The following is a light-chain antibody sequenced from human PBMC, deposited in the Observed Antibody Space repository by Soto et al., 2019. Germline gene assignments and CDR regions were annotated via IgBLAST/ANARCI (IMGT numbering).Light chain of an antibody. CDR3: QQYDTPPRT. CDR1: QSVAGTN. J-gene: IGKJ1*01. CDR2: GAS. V-gene: IGKV3-20*01. Sequence: EIVLTQSPGTLSLSPGERATLSCRASQSVAGTNLAWYQQKPGQAPRLLIFGASFRATGIPDRFSGSGSGTDFTLNISRLEPEDFAVYYCQQYDTPPRTFGQGTRVEIK.